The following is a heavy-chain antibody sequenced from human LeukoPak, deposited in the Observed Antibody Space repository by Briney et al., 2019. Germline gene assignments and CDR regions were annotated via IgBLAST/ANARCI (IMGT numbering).Heavy chain of an antibody. V-gene: IGHV4-59*11. CDR1: GGSMSSHY. CDR3: TQGYTSMVLDY. CDR2: IYYSGST. D-gene: IGHD5-18*01. J-gene: IGHJ4*02. Sequence: SETLSLTCTVSGGSMSSHYWSWIRQPPGKGLEWIGYIYYSGSTNYNPSLKSRVTISVDTSENQFSLELRSVTAADTAVYYCTQGYTSMVLDYWGQGTLVTVSS.